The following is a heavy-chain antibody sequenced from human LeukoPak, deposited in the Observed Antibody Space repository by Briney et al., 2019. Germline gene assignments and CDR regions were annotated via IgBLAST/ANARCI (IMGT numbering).Heavy chain of an antibody. CDR2: ISAYNGNT. CDR3: AREVAAAGVTPYYFDY. D-gene: IGHD4-23*01. V-gene: IGHV1-18*01. CDR1: GYTFTSYG. J-gene: IGHJ4*02. Sequence: GASVKASCKASGYTFTSYGISWVRQAPGQGLEWMGWISAYNGNTNYAQKLQGRVTMTTDTSTSTAYMELRSLRSDDTAVYYCAREVAAAGVTPYYFDYWGQGTLVTVSS.